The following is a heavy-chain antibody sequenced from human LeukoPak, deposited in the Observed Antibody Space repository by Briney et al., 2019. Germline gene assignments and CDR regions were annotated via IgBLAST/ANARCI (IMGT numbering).Heavy chain of an antibody. V-gene: IGHV3-7*03. Sequence: PGGSLRLSCAASGFTFSSYWMSWVRQAPGKGLEWVANIKHDGSEKYYVDSVKGRFTISRDNAKNSLYLQMNSLRAEDTAVYCCAKGVVPAAPLSAFDIWGQGTMVTVSS. CDR1: GFTFSSYW. CDR2: IKHDGSEK. CDR3: AKGVVPAAPLSAFDI. J-gene: IGHJ3*02. D-gene: IGHD2-2*01.